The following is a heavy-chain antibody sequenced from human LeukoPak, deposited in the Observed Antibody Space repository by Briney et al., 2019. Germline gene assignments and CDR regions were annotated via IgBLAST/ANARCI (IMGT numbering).Heavy chain of an antibody. Sequence: SETLSLTCTVSGGSISSGGYYWSWIRQHPGKGLEWIGYIYYSGSTYYNPSLKSRVTISVDTSKNQFSLKLSSVTAADTAVYYCARGDLVFNWVGMDVWGQGTTVTVSS. CDR3: ARGDLVFNWVGMDV. CDR1: GGSISSGGYY. J-gene: IGHJ6*02. V-gene: IGHV4-31*03. CDR2: IYYSGST. D-gene: IGHD7-27*01.